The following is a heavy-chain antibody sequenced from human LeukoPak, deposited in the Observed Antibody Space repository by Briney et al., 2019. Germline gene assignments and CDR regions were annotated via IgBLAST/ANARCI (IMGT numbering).Heavy chain of an antibody. Sequence: GGSLRLSCTASGFTFSHYWVSWVRQAPGKGLQWVADINQYESEKYYVDSVKGRFTIPRDNAKNSMYLQMNSLRAEDTAVYYCARDRYCSDSSCPHFDYWGQGTLVTDSS. CDR3: ARDRYCSDSSCPHFDY. J-gene: IGHJ4*02. D-gene: IGHD2-15*01. CDR2: INQYESEK. V-gene: IGHV3-7*01. CDR1: GFTFSHYW.